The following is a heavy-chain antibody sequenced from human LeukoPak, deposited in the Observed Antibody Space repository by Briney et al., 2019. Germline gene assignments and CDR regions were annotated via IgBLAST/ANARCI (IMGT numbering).Heavy chain of an antibody. D-gene: IGHD3-22*01. V-gene: IGHV3-9*01. CDR1: GFTFSSYA. Sequence: PGGSLRLSCAASGFTFSSYAMSWVRQAPGKGLEWVSGISWNSGSIGYADSVKGRFTISRDNAKNSLYLQMNSLRAEDTALYYCAKDIRYYDSSGYYDYWGQGTLVTVSS. CDR2: ISWNSGSI. CDR3: AKDIRYYDSSGYYDY. J-gene: IGHJ4*02.